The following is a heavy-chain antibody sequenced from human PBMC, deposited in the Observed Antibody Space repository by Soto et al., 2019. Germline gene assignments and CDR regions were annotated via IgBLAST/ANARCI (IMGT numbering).Heavy chain of an antibody. CDR2: IYYSGST. CDR1: GGSISSGGYY. CDR3: ARASQGGSWSGYPNWFDP. V-gene: IGHV4-31*03. Sequence: KPSETLSLTCTVSGGSISSGGYYWSWIRQHPGKGLEWIGYIYYSGSTYYNPSLKSRVTISVDTSKNQFSLKLSSVSAADTAVYYCARASQGGSWSGYPNWFDPWGQGTLVTVSS. D-gene: IGHD3-3*01. J-gene: IGHJ5*02.